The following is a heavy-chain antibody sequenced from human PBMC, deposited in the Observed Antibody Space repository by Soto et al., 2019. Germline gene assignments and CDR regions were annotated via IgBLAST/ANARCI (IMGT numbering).Heavy chain of an antibody. CDR2: LYSGGST. V-gene: IGHV3-66*01. CDR3: ARDGADY. D-gene: IGHD3-16*01. Sequence: EVQLVESGGGLVQPGGSLRLSCAASGLTVSSNYMSWVRQAPGKGLEWVSVLYSGGSTYYADSVKGRCTTSRDNSKNTLYLKMNSLRVDDTAMYYCARDGADYWGQGTLVTVSS. CDR1: GLTVSSNY. J-gene: IGHJ4*02.